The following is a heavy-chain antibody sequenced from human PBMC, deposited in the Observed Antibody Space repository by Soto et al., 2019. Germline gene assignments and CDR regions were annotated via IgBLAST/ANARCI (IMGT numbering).Heavy chain of an antibody. CDR3: ARALHPVIITLGS. J-gene: IGHJ5*02. D-gene: IGHD3-22*01. CDR1: GGSISSSSYY. CDR2: IYYSGNT. Sequence: QVQLKESGPGLVKPSETLSLTCTVSGGSISSSSYYWGWIRQPPGKGLEWIGSIYYSGNTYYNPSLKSRVAISVDPSKNQSSLRLSSVTAADTAVYYCARALHPVIITLGSWGQGTLVTVSS. V-gene: IGHV4-39*01.